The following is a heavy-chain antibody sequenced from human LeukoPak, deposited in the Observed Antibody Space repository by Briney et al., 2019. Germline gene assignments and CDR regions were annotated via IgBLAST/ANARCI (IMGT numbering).Heavy chain of an antibody. V-gene: IGHV4-4*07. Sequence: SETLSLTCIVSGGPINNYYWSWIRQPAGKGLEWIGRIYSTGSTNYNPSLKSRVTISIDKSKNQFSLKVSSVTAADTAVYYCARANNGDVDYWGQGALVTVSS. CDR3: ARANNGDVDY. CDR2: IYSTGST. J-gene: IGHJ4*02. CDR1: GGPINNYY. D-gene: IGHD4-17*01.